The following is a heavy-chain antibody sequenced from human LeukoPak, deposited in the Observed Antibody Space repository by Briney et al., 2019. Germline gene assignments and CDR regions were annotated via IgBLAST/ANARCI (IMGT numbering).Heavy chain of an antibody. CDR2: TYYRSKWYN. V-gene: IGHV6-1*01. Sequence: SQTLSLTCAISGDSVSSNSAAWNWIRQSPSRGLEWLGRTYYRSKWYNDYAVSVKSRITINPDTSKNQFSLKLSSVTAADTAVYYCARGIAIHDVWGYSSTNYYFDYWGQGTLVTVSS. CDR3: ARGIAIHDVWGYSSTNYYFDY. J-gene: IGHJ4*02. D-gene: IGHD6-13*01. CDR1: GDSVSSNSAA.